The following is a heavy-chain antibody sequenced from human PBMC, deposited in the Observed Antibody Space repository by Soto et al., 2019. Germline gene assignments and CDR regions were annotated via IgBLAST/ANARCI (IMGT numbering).Heavy chain of an antibody. CDR3: AREATVMATIPVLYYYYGMDV. J-gene: IGHJ6*02. Sequence: SVKVSCKASGGAFSSYAISWVRQAPGQGLEWMGGIIPIFGTANYAQKFQGRVTITADESTSTAYMELSSLRSEDTAVYYCAREATVMATIPVLYYYYGMDVWGQGTTVTVSS. CDR2: IIPIFGTA. V-gene: IGHV1-69*13. CDR1: GGAFSSYA. D-gene: IGHD5-12*01.